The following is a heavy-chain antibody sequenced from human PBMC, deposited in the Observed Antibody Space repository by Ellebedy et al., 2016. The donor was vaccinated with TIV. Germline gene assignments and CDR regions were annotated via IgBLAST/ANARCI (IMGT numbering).Heavy chain of an antibody. J-gene: IGHJ4*02. Sequence: AASVKVSCKASGYSFTNYYIHWVRQAPGQGLEWMGIINTNGGSTNFAQKFKDRITMTRDTSTSTVYMELSSLSSEDTAVYFCARDDGSDTIILGTIGDYWGQGTLVTVSS. CDR3: ARDDGSDTIILGTIGDY. CDR1: GYSFTNYY. CDR2: INTNGGST. D-gene: IGHD7-27*01. V-gene: IGHV1-46*01.